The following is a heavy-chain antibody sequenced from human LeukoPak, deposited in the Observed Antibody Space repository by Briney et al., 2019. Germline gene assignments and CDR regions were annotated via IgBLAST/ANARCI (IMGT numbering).Heavy chain of an antibody. Sequence: ASVKVTCKVSGYTLTELSMHWVRQAPGKGLEWMGGFDPEDGETIYAQKFQGRVTMTEDTSTDTAYMELSSLRSEDTAVYYCATRLYYDPPLGAFDIWGQGTMVTVSS. CDR1: GYTLTELS. V-gene: IGHV1-24*01. CDR2: FDPEDGET. D-gene: IGHD3-22*01. CDR3: ATRLYYDPPLGAFDI. J-gene: IGHJ3*02.